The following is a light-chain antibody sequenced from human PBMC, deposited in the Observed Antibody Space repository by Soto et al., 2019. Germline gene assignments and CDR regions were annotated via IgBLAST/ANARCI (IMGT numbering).Light chain of an antibody. J-gene: IGKJ1*01. CDR3: QQYSSYWT. Sequence: EIVMTQSPATLSVSPGERATLSCRASQSVGSNLAWYQQKPGQSPRLLIHGATTRATGIPARFSGSGSGTEFTLTISSLQPDDFATYYCQQYSSYWTFGQGTKVDIK. CDR2: GAT. V-gene: IGKV3-15*01. CDR1: QSVGSN.